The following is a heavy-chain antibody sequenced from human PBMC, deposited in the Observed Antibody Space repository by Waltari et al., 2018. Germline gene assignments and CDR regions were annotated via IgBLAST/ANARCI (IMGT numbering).Heavy chain of an antibody. J-gene: IGHJ6*02. V-gene: IGHV3-74*01. CDR1: GFILSSYW. CDR3: ARHGGDYAPYFYYGMDV. Sequence: EEQLVGSGGGLVQPGGSLRLSCAASGFILSSYWMEWVRQAPGQGPVWVSRGHSGGSVTSYADSGKVRFTISIDNAKNMLYLQMNSLRPEDTALYYCARHGGDYAPYFYYGMDVWGQGTTVTVSS. CDR2: GHSGGSVT. D-gene: IGHD4-17*01.